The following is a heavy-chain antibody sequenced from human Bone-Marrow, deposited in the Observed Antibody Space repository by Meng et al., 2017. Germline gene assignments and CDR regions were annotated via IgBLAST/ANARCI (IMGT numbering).Heavy chain of an antibody. Sequence: GESLKISCAASGFTFSSYSMNWVRQAPGKGLEWVSSISSSSSYIYYADSVKGRFTISRDNAKNSLYLQMNSLRAEDTAVYYCARDGVRIARHFDLWGHGTLVTVSS. CDR3: ARDGVRIARHFDL. J-gene: IGHJ2*01. CDR1: GFTFSSYS. D-gene: IGHD6-13*01. CDR2: ISSSSSYI. V-gene: IGHV3-21*01.